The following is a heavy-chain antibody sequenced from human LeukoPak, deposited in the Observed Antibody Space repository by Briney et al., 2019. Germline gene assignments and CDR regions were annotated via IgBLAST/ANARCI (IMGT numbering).Heavy chain of an antibody. Sequence: GGSLRLSCAASGFTFSSYEMNWVRQAPGKGLEWVSYISSSGSTTYYADSVKGRFTISRDNAKNSLYLQMNSLTAEDTAIYYCARETSACGGDCYDYWGQGTLVTVSS. CDR1: GFTFSSYE. D-gene: IGHD2-21*02. CDR2: ISSSGSTT. CDR3: ARETSACGGDCYDY. J-gene: IGHJ4*02. V-gene: IGHV3-48*03.